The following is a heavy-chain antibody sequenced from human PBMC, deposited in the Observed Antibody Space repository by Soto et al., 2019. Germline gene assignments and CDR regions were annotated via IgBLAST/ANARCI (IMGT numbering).Heavy chain of an antibody. CDR1: GGSFSGYY. CDR3: ARGQRTTVTTAIDY. Sequence: PSETLSLTCAVYGGSFSGYYWSWIRQPPGKGLEWIGEINHSGSTNYNPSLKSRVTISVDTSKNQFSLKLSSVTAADTAVYYCARGQRTTVTTAIDYWGQGTLVTVSS. J-gene: IGHJ4*02. V-gene: IGHV4-34*01. D-gene: IGHD4-4*01. CDR2: INHSGST.